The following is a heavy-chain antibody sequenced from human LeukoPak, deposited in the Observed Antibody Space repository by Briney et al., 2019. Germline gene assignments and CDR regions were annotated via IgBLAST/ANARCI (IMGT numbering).Heavy chain of an antibody. CDR1: GGSISSGSYY. V-gene: IGHV4-61*02. D-gene: IGHD3-3*01. CDR3: ARNKGILGVGYYFDY. Sequence: KPSQTLSLTCTVSGGSISSGSYYWSWIRQPAGKGLEWIGRIYTSGSTNYNPSLKSRVTLSVDTSKNQFSLKLSSVTAADTAVYYCARNKGILGVGYYFDYWGQGTLVTVSS. J-gene: IGHJ4*02. CDR2: IYTSGST.